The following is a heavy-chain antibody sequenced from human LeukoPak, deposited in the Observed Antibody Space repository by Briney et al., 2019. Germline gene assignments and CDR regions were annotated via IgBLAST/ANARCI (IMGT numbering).Heavy chain of an antibody. J-gene: IGHJ4*02. CDR1: GSTFSSHT. CDR3: ARNLPAADY. V-gene: IGHV3-48*04. D-gene: IGHD2-2*01. Sequence: PGGSLRLSCAASGSTFSSHTMNWVRQAPGKGLEWISYISNTGSVIYYADSVKGRFTISRDNAENSLYLQMNSLRAEDTAVYYCARNLPAADYWGQGTLVTVSS. CDR2: ISNTGSVI.